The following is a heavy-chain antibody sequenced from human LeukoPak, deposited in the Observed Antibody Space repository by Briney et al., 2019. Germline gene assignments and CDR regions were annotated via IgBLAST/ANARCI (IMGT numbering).Heavy chain of an antibody. CDR3: ARAVGIVVVVVATLDY. CDR2: INPSGGST. J-gene: IGHJ4*02. D-gene: IGHD2-15*01. V-gene: IGHV1-46*01. Sequence: ASVKVSCKASGYTFTNNYMRWVRQAPGQGLEWMGIINPSGGSTSYAQKFQGRVTMTRDTSTSTVYMELSSLRSEDTAVYYCARAVGIVVVVVATLDYWGQGTLVTVSS. CDR1: GYTFTNNY.